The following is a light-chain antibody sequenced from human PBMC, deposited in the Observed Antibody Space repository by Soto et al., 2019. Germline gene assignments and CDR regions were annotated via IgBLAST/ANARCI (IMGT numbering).Light chain of an antibody. J-gene: IGLJ1*01. Sequence: QSALTQPASVSGSPGQSITISCTGTTNDVGVYNYVSWYQQHPGKAPKLLIFEVSSRPSGVSNRFSGSKSGNTASLTISALQAEDEADYFCNSYSSSTYLPYVFGTGTKVTV. CDR3: NSYSSSTYLPYV. V-gene: IGLV2-14*01. CDR2: EVS. CDR1: TNDVGVYNY.